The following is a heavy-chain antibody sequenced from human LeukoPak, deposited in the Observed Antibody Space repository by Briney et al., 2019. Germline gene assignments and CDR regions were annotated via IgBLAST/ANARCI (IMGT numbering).Heavy chain of an antibody. Sequence: GRSLRLSRAASGFTFSSYGMHWVRQAPGKGLEWVAVISYDGSNKYYADSVKGRFAISRDNSKNTLYLQMNSLRAEDTAVYYCAKGGGEWELQDYWGQGTLVTVSS. CDR3: AKGGGEWELQDY. CDR2: ISYDGSNK. D-gene: IGHD1-26*01. CDR1: GFTFSSYG. V-gene: IGHV3-30*18. J-gene: IGHJ4*02.